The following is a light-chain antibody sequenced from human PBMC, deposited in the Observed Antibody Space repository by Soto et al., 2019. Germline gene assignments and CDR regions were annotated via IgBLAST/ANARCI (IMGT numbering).Light chain of an antibody. Sequence: EIVLTPSPVTLSLSPGERATLYCRASQTVSRMYLSWFQQKPGQAPRLLIYDASIRAAGVPARFSGSGSGTDFSLTISSLEPEDFAIYYCQQRSIWPPWTFGQGTKVDIK. V-gene: IGKV3D-7*01. CDR3: QQRSIWPPWT. J-gene: IGKJ1*01. CDR1: QTVSRMY. CDR2: DAS.